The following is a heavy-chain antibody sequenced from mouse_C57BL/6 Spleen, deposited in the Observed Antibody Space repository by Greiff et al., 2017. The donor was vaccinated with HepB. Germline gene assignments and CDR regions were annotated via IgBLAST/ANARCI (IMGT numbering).Heavy chain of an antibody. D-gene: IGHD1-1*01. J-gene: IGHJ1*03. CDR2: IRNKANGYTT. Sequence: DVMLVESGGGLVQPGGSLSLSCAASGFTFTDYYMSWVRQPPGKALEWLGFIRNKANGYTTEYSASVKGRFTISRDKSQSILYLQMNALRAEDSATYYCARYNDYYGSSYRYFDVWGTGTTVTVSS. V-gene: IGHV7-3*01. CDR3: ARYNDYYGSSYRYFDV. CDR1: GFTFTDYY.